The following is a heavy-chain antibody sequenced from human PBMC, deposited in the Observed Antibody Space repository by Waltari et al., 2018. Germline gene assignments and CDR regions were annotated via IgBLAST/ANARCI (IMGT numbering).Heavy chain of an antibody. V-gene: IGHV3-11*01. D-gene: IGHD1-26*01. Sequence: QVQLVESGGGLVKPGGSLRLSCAASGFVFSDFYMSWIRQAPGKRLEWISFIITCGYTTNYADSVKGRFTISRDNAKNSLILQMNRLRVDDTAVYYCARNVPMMGASGDDYFYSWGQGNLVTVSS. J-gene: IGHJ4*02. CDR2: IITCGYTT. CDR1: GFVFSDFY. CDR3: ARNVPMMGASGDDYFYS.